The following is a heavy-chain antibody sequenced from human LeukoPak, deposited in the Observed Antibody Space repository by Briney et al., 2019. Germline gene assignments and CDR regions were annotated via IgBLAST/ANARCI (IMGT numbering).Heavy chain of an antibody. CDR1: GYTFTSYG. V-gene: IGHV1-18*01. CDR2: ISAYNGNT. J-gene: IGHJ5*02. D-gene: IGHD6-19*01. Sequence: ASVKVSCKASGYTFTSYGISWVRQAPGQGLEWMGWISAYNGNTNYAQKLQGRVTMTTDTSTSTAYMELRSLRSDDTAVYYCARDLSVAGGKDLFDPWGQGTLVTVSS. CDR3: ARDLSVAGGKDLFDP.